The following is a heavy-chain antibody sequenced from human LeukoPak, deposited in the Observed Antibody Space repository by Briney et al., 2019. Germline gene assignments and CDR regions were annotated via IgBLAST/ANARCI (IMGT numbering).Heavy chain of an antibody. CDR2: ISSNGVDT. Sequence: GGSLRLSCAVSGFSLSSHGMHWVRQAPGKGLEDVSAISSNGVDTFYANSVKGRFTVSRDDSKNTLYLQMGSLRAEDMAVYYCAKWTNWYFALWGRGTLVTVSP. J-gene: IGHJ2*01. CDR1: GFSLSSHG. CDR3: AKWTNWYFAL. V-gene: IGHV3-64*01. D-gene: IGHD3/OR15-3a*01.